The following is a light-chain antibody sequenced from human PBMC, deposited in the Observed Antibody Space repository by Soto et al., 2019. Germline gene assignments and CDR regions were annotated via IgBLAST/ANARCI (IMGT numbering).Light chain of an antibody. CDR1: QSVTKNH. CDR2: DAT. Sequence: IVMTQSPGTLSLSPGERATLSCRASQSVTKNHLAWYQQKHGQGPRLLIYDATTRATGIPDRFSGSGSGTDFILTISRLEPEDFAVYHCQQYGSSPRTFGQGTKV. J-gene: IGKJ1*01. CDR3: QQYGSSPRT. V-gene: IGKV3-20*01.